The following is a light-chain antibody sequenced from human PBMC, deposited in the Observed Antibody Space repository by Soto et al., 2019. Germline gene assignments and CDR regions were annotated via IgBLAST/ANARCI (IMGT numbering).Light chain of an antibody. V-gene: IGKV3-15*01. CDR2: GAS. CDR1: QSVNNK. CDR3: QPSNNWPPS. J-gene: IGKJ3*01. Sequence: VCLCGRATLPYRASQSVNNKLAWYQQKPVQAHRVLIYGASTRDTGIPARFSGSGSGTELTITISRLQSEDFEVHYCQPSNNWPPSFAAGTQLDIK.